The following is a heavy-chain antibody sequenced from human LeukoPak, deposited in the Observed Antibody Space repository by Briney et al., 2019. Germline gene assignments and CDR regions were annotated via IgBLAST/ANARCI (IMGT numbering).Heavy chain of an antibody. CDR3: AEAQYSSRSCCIDY. V-gene: IGHV3-30*02. J-gene: IGHJ4*02. Sequence: GGSLRLSCAASGFTFSSYGMHWVRQAPGKGLEWVVFIRYDGSNKYYADSVKGRFTISRDNSKNTLYLQMNSLRAEDTAVYYCAEAQYSSRSCCIDYWREATLVTVSS. CDR1: GFTFSSYG. D-gene: IGHD6-13*01. CDR2: IRYDGSNK.